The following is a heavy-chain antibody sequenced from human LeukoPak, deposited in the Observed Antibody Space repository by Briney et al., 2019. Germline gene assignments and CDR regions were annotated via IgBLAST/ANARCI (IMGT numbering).Heavy chain of an antibody. Sequence: GSLRLSCAASGFTFSSYGMNWVRQAPGKGLEWVSYISSSSSTIYYADSVKGRFTISRDNSKNTLFLQMNSLRAEDTALYFCAKDFEGSRSYHCPFDYWGQETLVTVSS. V-gene: IGHV3-48*01. J-gene: IGHJ4*02. CDR1: GFTFSSYG. D-gene: IGHD3-10*01. CDR3: AKDFEGSRSYHCPFDY. CDR2: ISSSSSTI.